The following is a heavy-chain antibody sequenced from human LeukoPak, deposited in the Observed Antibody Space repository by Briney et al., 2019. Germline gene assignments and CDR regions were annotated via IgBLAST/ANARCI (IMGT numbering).Heavy chain of an antibody. V-gene: IGHV4-4*07. Sequence: SETLSLTCTVSGVSISRYYWSWIRQPAGKGLEWSGRIQTSGSTNYNPSLKSRIIMSVDTSKNQFSLNLTSVTAADTAVYYCPAALNYSDSSGSGDYWGQGTLVTVSS. CDR3: PAALNYSDSSGSGDY. CDR1: GVSISRYY. CDR2: IQTSGST. J-gene: IGHJ4*02. D-gene: IGHD3-22*01.